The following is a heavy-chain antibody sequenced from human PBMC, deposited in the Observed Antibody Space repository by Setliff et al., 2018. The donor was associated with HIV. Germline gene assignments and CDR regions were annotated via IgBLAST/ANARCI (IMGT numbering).Heavy chain of an antibody. J-gene: IGHJ5*02. CDR2: IDPDPEDGER. CDR1: GYRLTDIS. Sequence: ASVKVSCKVSGYRLTDISIQWVRQAPGKGLEWLGGIDPDPEDGERYYVEKFQGRVTMTEDTSTDTAYMELSSLRSEDTAVYYCTTLGGEKACTGGRSYRLHTWFDPWGQGTQVTVSS. D-gene: IGHD3-16*01. V-gene: IGHV1-24*01. CDR3: TTLGGEKACTGGRSYRLHTWFDP.